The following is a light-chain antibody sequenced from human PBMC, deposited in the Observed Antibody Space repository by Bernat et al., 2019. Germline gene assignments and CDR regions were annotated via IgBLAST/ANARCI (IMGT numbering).Light chain of an antibody. CDR2: DDS. Sequence: SSVLTQPPSVSVPPGKTARITCGGNNIGEKGVNWYQQRPGQAPVLVVHDDSDRPSGIPERFSGSNSGNTATLTISRVEVGDEADYYCQVWDSSSDHVVFGGGTELTVL. CDR3: QVWDSSSDHVV. J-gene: IGLJ3*02. CDR1: NIGEKG. V-gene: IGLV3-21*03.